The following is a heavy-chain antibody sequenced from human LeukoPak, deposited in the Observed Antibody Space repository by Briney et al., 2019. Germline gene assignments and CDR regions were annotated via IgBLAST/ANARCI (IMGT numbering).Heavy chain of an antibody. CDR3: AKDVASGTHYDY. CDR1: GFTFSTYG. CDR2: IGESGSYT. D-gene: IGHD1-26*01. V-gene: IGHV3-23*01. J-gene: IGHJ4*02. Sequence: GGSLRLSCAASGFTFSTYGMHWVRQAPGRGLEWVSSIGESGSYTYYADSVKGRFTVSRDNSESTLYLQMSSLRAEDTALYYGAKDVASGTHYDYWGQGTLVTVSS.